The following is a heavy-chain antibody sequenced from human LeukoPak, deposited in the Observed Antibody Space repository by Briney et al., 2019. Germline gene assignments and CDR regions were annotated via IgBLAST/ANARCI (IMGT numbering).Heavy chain of an antibody. J-gene: IGHJ4*02. CDR3: AKESRQWLVLGGVDY. CDR1: GFTFSSYG. Sequence: PGGSLRLSCAASGFTFSSYGMHWVRQAPGKGLEWVAVIWYGGSNKYYADSVKGRFTISRDNAKNSLYLQMNSLRAEDTAVYYCAKESRQWLVLGGVDYWGQGTLVTVSS. D-gene: IGHD6-19*01. CDR2: IWYGGSNK. V-gene: IGHV3-33*03.